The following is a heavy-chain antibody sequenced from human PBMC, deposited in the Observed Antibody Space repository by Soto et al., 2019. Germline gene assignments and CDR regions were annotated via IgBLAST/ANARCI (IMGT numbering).Heavy chain of an antibody. CDR2: VYRTGST. CDR1: GGSISTSNW. CDR3: ARARATIAAAAIFDR. V-gene: IGHV4-4*02. D-gene: IGHD6-13*01. J-gene: IGHJ4*02. Sequence: PSETLSLTCAVSGGSISTSNWWSWVRQPPGKGLEWIGEVYRTGSTNYNPSLESRLTISVDKSKNQFSLKLTSVTAADTAVYYCARARATIAAAAIFDRWGQGTLVTVSS.